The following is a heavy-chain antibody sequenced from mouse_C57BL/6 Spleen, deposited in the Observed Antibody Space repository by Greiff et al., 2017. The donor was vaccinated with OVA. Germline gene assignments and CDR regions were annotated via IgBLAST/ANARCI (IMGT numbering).Heavy chain of an antibody. CDR2: IHPKSGST. Sequence: QVQLQQPGAELVKPGASVKLSCKASGYTFTSYWMHWVKQRPGQGLEWIGMIHPKSGSTNYNEKFKSKATLTVDKSSSTAYMQLSSLTSEDAAVYYCARDITTVVANFDYWGQGTTLTVSS. J-gene: IGHJ2*01. CDR1: GYTFTSYW. V-gene: IGHV1-64*01. D-gene: IGHD1-1*01. CDR3: ARDITTVVANFDY.